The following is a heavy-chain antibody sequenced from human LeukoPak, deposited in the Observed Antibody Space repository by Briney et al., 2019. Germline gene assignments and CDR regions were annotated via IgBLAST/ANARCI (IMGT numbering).Heavy chain of an antibody. V-gene: IGHV3-21*01. CDR2: ISSSSSYI. D-gene: IGHD5-12*01. CDR1: GFTFSSYS. Sequence: GGSLRLSCAASGFTFSSYSMNWVRQAPGKGLEWVSSISSSSSYIYYADSVKGRFTISRDNAKNSLYPQMNSLRAEDTAVYYCARAGYSGYDSQVLQYYYYDYMDVWGKGTTVTVSS. J-gene: IGHJ6*03. CDR3: ARAGYSGYDSQVLQYYYYDYMDV.